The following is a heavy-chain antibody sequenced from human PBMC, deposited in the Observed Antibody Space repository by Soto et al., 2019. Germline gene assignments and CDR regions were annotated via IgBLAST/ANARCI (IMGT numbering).Heavy chain of an antibody. J-gene: IGHJ4*02. V-gene: IGHV1-18*01. CDR1: GGAFGTYG. CDR3: ARDPPPPDY. Sequence: ASVKLSCKTSGGAFGTYGIGWARQAPGQGLEWMGWISAYNGNTNYAQKLQGRVTMTTDTSTSTAYMELRSLRSDDTAVYYCARDPPPPDYWGQGTPVTVSS. CDR2: ISAYNGNT.